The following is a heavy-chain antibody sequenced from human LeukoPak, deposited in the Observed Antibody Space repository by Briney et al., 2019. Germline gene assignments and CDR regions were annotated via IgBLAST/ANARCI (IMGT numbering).Heavy chain of an antibody. CDR3: AKGGYCIGGICYSPTADY. J-gene: IGHJ4*02. V-gene: IGHV3-23*01. D-gene: IGHD2-8*02. CDR2: ISDRGTTT. Sequence: GGSLRLSCAASGFTFSSHSMAWVRQAPGKGLEWVSGISDRGTTTYYADSVKGRFTSSRDNSKNTLYLQMNSLRAEDTAVYYCAKGGYCIGGICYSPTADYWGQGILVTVSS. CDR1: GFTFSSHS.